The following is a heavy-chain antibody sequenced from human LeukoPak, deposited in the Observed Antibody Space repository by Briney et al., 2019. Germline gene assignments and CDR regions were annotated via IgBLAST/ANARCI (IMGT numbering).Heavy chain of an antibody. CDR1: GFTFDDYA. J-gene: IGHJ4*02. D-gene: IGHD2-2*01. Sequence: GGSLRLSCAASGFTFDDYAMHWVRQAPGKGLEWVSGVSWNSGSIGYADSVKGRFTISRDNAKNSLYLQMNSLRADDTAVYYCARYQVAIDYWGQGTLVTVSA. V-gene: IGHV3-9*01. CDR2: VSWNSGSI. CDR3: ARYQVAIDY.